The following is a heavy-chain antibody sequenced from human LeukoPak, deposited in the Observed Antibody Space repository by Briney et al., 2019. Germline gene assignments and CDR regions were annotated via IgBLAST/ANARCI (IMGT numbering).Heavy chain of an antibody. CDR3: ARPLSGSYADSFDK. CDR1: GYTFTSYW. CDR2: IHPGDSDT. J-gene: IGHJ3*02. V-gene: IGHV5-51*01. Sequence: GESLKISCKGSGYTFTSYWIGWVRQMPGKGLEWMGIIHPGDSDTRYSPSFQGQVTISADKSISSAYLQWSSLKASDTAMYYCARPLSGSYADSFDKWGQGTMVTVSS. D-gene: IGHD1-26*01.